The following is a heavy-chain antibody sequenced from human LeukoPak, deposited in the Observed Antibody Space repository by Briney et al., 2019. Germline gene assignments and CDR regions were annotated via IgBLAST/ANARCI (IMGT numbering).Heavy chain of an antibody. CDR1: GGSISSSTYY. CDR3: ARVNYYYYYMDV. V-gene: IGHV4-39*07. J-gene: IGHJ6*03. CDR2: IYYRGST. Sequence: SETLSLTCTVSGGSISSSTYYWGWIRQPPGKGLEWIGNIYYRGSTYYNPSLKSRVTISVDTSKNQFSLKLSSVTAADTAVYYCARVNYYYYYMDVWGKGTTVTISS.